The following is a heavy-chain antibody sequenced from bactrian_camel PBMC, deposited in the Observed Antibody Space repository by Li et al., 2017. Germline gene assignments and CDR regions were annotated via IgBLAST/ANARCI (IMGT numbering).Heavy chain of an antibody. CDR1: GYTYAAYD. D-gene: IGHD4*01. CDR2: IESTGGT. J-gene: IGHJ4*01. Sequence: QLVESGGGSVQAGGSLTLSCTASGYTYAAYDFAWFHQAPGKEREGVAAIESTGGTSYADSVKGRFTISLDNAKNTVYLQMKTLKPEDTAMYYCAAVRGSDIMRVCPLRDIRDFPIWGQGTQVTVS. CDR3: AAVRGSDIMRVCPLRDIRDFPI. V-gene: IGHV3S53*01.